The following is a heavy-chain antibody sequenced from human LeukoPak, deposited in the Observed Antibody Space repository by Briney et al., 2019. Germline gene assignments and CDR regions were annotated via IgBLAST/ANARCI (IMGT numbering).Heavy chain of an antibody. Sequence: SETLSLTCAVYGGSFSGYYWSWIRQPPGKGLEWIGYIYYSGSTYYNPSLKSRVTISVDTSKNQFSLKLSSVTAADTAVYYCARSTTYYDFWSGYYTGIPFDYWGQGTLVTVSS. CDR1: GGSFSGYY. D-gene: IGHD3-3*01. J-gene: IGHJ4*02. CDR3: ARSTTYYDFWSGYYTGIPFDY. CDR2: IYYSGST. V-gene: IGHV4-30-4*08.